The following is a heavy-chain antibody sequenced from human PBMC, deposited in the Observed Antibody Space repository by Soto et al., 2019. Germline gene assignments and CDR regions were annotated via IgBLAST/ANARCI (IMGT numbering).Heavy chain of an antibody. J-gene: IGHJ4*02. CDR1: GDSVSSNSAA. D-gene: IGHD3-22*01. CDR2: TFYRSKWYD. V-gene: IGHV6-1*01. CDR3: ARAYDTSGNYIQYFDY. Sequence: SRTLSLTCAISGDSVSSNSAAWNWIRQSPSRGLEWLGRTFYRSKWYDDYAVSVKSRITINPDTSKNQFSLQLNSVTPEDTAVYYCARAYDTSGNYIQYFDYWGQGTLVTVSS.